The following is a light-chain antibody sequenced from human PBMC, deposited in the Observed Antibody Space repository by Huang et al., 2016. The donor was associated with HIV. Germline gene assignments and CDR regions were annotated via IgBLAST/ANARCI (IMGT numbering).Light chain of an antibody. CDR2: VSS. V-gene: IGKV1-39*01. Sequence: DIQMTQSPSSLSASVGDRVTHTCRTSQDIGSHLNWYQQRPGRAPKLLIYVSSTLQSGVPSRFSGGGSGTDFTLTISNLQPEDFATYYCQHSYVSLGYTFGQGTKLEI. CDR3: QHSYVSLGYT. CDR1: QDIGSH. J-gene: IGKJ2*01.